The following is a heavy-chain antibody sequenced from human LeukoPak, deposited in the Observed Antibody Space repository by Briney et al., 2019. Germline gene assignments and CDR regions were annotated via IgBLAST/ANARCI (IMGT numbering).Heavy chain of an antibody. J-gene: IGHJ4*02. Sequence: SVKVSCKASGGTFSSYAISWVRQAPGQGLEWMGGIIPIFGTANYAQKFQGRVTITADESTSTAYMELSSLRSEDTAVYCCATSPCSGGSCYLDLPYYFDYWGQGTLVTVSS. CDR2: IIPIFGTA. CDR1: GGTFSSYA. CDR3: ATSPCSGGSCYLDLPYYFDY. V-gene: IGHV1-69*13. D-gene: IGHD2-15*01.